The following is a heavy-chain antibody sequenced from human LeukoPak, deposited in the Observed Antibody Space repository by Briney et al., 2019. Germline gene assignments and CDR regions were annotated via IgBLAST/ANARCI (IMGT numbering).Heavy chain of an antibody. Sequence: GGSLRLSCAASGVTVSSNYMSWVRQAPGKGLDWVSVLYSSGDTYYADSVKGRFTISRDNSKNMVYLQMNSLRAEDTAVYYCARTYYYQYMDVWGKGTRVTVSS. V-gene: IGHV3-53*01. J-gene: IGHJ6*03. CDR3: ARTYYYQYMDV. CDR1: GVTVSSNY. CDR2: LYSSGDT.